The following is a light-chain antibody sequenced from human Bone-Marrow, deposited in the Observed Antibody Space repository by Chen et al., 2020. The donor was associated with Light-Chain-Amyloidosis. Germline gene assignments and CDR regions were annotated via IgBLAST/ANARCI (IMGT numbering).Light chain of an antibody. CDR3: QVWDRSSDRPV. CDR2: EDT. CDR1: ALPTTY. V-gene: IGLV3-21*02. Sequence: SYVLTQPSSVSVAPGQTARIYCSGDALPTTYAYWYQQQSGQAPVLVIYEDTKRPSGIPERLSGSNSGNTATLTISRVEAGDEADYYCQVWDRSSDRPVFGGGTKLTVL. J-gene: IGLJ3*02.